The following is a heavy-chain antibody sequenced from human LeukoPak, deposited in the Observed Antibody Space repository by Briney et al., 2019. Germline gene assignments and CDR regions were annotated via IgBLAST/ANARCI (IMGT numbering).Heavy chain of an antibody. D-gene: IGHD3-22*01. V-gene: IGHV4-61*08. CDR1: GGSISSGGYY. CDR2: INHSGST. CDR3: ARGGDSSGYYYPVFDY. Sequence: SETLSLTCTVSGGSISSGGYYWSWIRQPPGKGLEWIGEINHSGSTNYNPSLKSRVTISVDTSKNQFSLILSSVTAADTAVYYCARGGDSSGYYYPVFDYWGQGTLVTVSS. J-gene: IGHJ4*02.